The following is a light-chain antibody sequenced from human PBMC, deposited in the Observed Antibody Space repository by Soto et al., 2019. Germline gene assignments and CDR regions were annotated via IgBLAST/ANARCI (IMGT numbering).Light chain of an antibody. CDR2: LGS. Sequence: DIVMTQSPLSLPVTPGEPASISCRSSQSLLHSNGYNYLDWYLQKPGQSPQLLIYLGSNRASGVPDRFSGSGSGAEFTLTISSLQPDDFATYYCQQYNSYSFGQGTKVDIK. CDR3: QQYNSYS. J-gene: IGKJ1*01. CDR1: QSLLHSNGYNY. V-gene: IGKV2-28*01.